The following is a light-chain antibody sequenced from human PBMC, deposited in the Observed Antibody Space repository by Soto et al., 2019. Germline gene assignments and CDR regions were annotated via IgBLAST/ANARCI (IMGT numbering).Light chain of an antibody. J-gene: IGKJ5*01. CDR2: GAS. Sequence: EIVLTQSPGTLSLSPGERATLSCRAIQSFSSSYLAWYQQKPGQAPRLLIYGASSRATGIPDRFSGSGSGTDFTLTISRLEPEDFAVYYCQQYGSSPLSTFGQGTRLEI. CDR1: QSFSSSY. V-gene: IGKV3-20*01. CDR3: QQYGSSPLST.